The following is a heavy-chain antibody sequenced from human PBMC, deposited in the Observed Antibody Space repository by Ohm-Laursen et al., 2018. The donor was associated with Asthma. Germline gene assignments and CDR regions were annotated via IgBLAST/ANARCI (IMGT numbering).Heavy chain of an antibody. CDR2: ISYDGSNK. V-gene: IGHV3-30*03. CDR3: ARGSMVFDY. D-gene: IGHD3-10*01. Sequence: SLRLSCAASGFTFSSYGMHWVRQAPGKGLEWVAVISYDGSNKYYADSVKGRFTISRDNSKNTLYLQMNSLRSEDTAVYYCARGSMVFDYWGQGTLVTVSS. J-gene: IGHJ4*02. CDR1: GFTFSSYG.